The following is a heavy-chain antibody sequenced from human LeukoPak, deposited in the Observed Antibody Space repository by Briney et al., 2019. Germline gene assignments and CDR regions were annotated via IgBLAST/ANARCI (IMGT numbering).Heavy chain of an antibody. Sequence: GRSLRLSCAASGFTFSSYAIHWVRQAPGKGLEWVAVISYDGSNKYYADSVKGRFTISRDNSKNTLYLQMNSLRADDTAVYYCARDWYDNSDAFDIWGQGTMVTVSS. D-gene: IGHD3-9*01. CDR2: ISYDGSNK. CDR3: ARDWYDNSDAFDI. V-gene: IGHV3-30*04. CDR1: GFTFSSYA. J-gene: IGHJ3*02.